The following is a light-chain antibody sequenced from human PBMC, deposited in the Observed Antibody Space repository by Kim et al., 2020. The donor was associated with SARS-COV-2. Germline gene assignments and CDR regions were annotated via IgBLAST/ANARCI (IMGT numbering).Light chain of an antibody. CDR1: QSVSSN. J-gene: IGKJ1*01. CDR2: GAS. V-gene: IGKV3-15*01. CDR3: QQYNNWTPWT. Sequence: SPGESATLSCRASQSVSSNLAWYQQKPGQAPRLLIYGASTRATGIPARFSGSGSGTEFTLTISSLQSEDFAVYYCQQYNNWTPWTFGQGTKVDIK.